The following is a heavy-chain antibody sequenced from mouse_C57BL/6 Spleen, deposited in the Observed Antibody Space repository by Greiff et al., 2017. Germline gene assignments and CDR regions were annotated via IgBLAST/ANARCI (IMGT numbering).Heavy chain of an antibody. V-gene: IGHV7-1*01. CDR1: GFTFSDFY. D-gene: IGHD4-1*01. CDR2: SSHKANDYTT. CDR3: ARDATGRGFFDY. Sequence: DVKLVEPGGGLVQSGGSVRLSCATSGFTFSDFYMEWVRQAPGKGLEWIAASSHKANDYTTEYRASVKGRFIVSRATSKSILYLLRNALRDEDAAIYYCARDATGRGFFDYWGQGTTLTVSS. J-gene: IGHJ2*01.